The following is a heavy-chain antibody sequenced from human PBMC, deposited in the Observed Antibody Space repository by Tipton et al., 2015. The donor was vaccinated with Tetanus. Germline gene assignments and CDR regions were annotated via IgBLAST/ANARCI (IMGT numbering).Heavy chain of an antibody. Sequence: SLRLSCAASGFTFSSYAMSWVRQAPGKGLEWVSAISGSGGSTYYADSVTGRFTISRDNSKNTLYLQMNSLRAEDTAVYYCARSNSEEDYYYYGMDVWGQGTTVTVSS. J-gene: IGHJ6*02. D-gene: IGHD4-11*01. CDR2: ISGSGGST. CDR3: ARSNSEEDYYYYGMDV. CDR1: GFTFSSYA. V-gene: IGHV3-23*01.